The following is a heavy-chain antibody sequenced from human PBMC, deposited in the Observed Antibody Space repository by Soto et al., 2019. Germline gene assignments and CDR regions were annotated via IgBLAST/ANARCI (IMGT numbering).Heavy chain of an antibody. V-gene: IGHV4-30-2*06. CDR2: ISHLETT. CDR3: ARHKTTMLTVVSAFDP. Sequence: SETLSLTCSVSGVTMSYGGYSWSWIPQSPGKGLEWLGYISHLETTYYNQSFMSRVTFSVDTSKNHFSLKLSSVTAADTAVYYCARHKTTMLTVVSAFDPWGQGTRVTVSS. CDR1: GVTMSYGGYS. J-gene: IGHJ5*02. D-gene: IGHD3-22*01.